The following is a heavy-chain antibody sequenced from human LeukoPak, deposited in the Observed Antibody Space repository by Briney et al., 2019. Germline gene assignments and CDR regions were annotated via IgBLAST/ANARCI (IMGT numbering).Heavy chain of an antibody. CDR3: ARSSRFDCLLYLDS. Sequence: VASVKDSCKASGCTFTSYGINWVRQAPGQGLEWMGWISGYNGNTIYAENLQGRVTMTTDTSTSTAYIELGSLRSDDTAVFYCARSSRFDCLLYLDSWGQGTLVTVSS. V-gene: IGHV1-18*01. CDR2: ISGYNGNT. J-gene: IGHJ4*02. CDR1: GCTFTSYG. D-gene: IGHD3-9*01.